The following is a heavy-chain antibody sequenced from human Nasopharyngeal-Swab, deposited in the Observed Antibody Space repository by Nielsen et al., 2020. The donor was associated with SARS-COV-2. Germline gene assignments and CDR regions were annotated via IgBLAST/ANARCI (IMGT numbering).Heavy chain of an antibody. CDR3: ARSAGRAAAVSYYYYGMDV. V-gene: IGHV3-48*01. J-gene: IGHJ6*02. Sequence: GESLKISCAASGFTFSSYSMNWVRQAPGKGLEWVSYISSSSSTIYYADSVKGRFTISRDNAENSLYLQMNSLRAEDTAVYYCARSAGRAAAVSYYYYGMDVWGQGTTVTVSS. D-gene: IGHD6-13*01. CDR1: GFTFSSYS. CDR2: ISSSSSTI.